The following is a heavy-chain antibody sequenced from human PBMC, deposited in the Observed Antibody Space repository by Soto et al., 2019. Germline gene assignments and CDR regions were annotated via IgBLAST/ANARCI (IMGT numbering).Heavy chain of an antibody. D-gene: IGHD2-2*01. CDR1: GFTFSSYA. J-gene: IGHJ6*02. Sequence: EVQLLESGGGLVQPGGSLRLSCAASGFTFSSYAMSWVRQAPGKGLEWVSAISGSGGSTYYADSVKGRFTISRDNSKNMLYLQMNSLRAADTAVYYCAKVGGGRYCSSTSCTTLDVWGQGTTVTVSS. CDR2: ISGSGGST. CDR3: AKVGGGRYCSSTSCTTLDV. V-gene: IGHV3-23*01.